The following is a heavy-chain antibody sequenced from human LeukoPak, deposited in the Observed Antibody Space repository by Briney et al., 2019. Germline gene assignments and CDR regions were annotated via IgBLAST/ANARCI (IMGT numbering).Heavy chain of an antibody. J-gene: IGHJ4*02. D-gene: IGHD4-17*01. CDR2: ISISGSKT. CDR3: ANEIRPNDY. V-gene: IGHV3-23*01. CDR1: EFDFSSHA. Sequence: GGSLRLSCAASEFDFSSHAMTWVRQAPGKGLEWVSAISISGSKTYYADSVKGRFTISGDNSKNTLYLQMNSLRAEDTAVYYCANEIRPNDYWGQGTQVTVSS.